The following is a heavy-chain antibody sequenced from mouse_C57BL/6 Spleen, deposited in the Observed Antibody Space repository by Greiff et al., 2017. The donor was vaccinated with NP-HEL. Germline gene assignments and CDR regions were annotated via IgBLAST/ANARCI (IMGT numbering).Heavy chain of an antibody. CDR1: GYTFTDYN. D-gene: IGHD1-1*01. CDR2: INPNNGGT. V-gene: IGHV1-18*01. Sequence: VQLKQSGPELVKPGASVKIPCKASGYTFTDYNMDWVKQSHGKSLEWIGDINPNNGGTIYNQKFKGKATLTVDKSSSTAYMELRSLTSEDTAVYYCARVTTVVENWYFDVWGTGTTVTVSS. J-gene: IGHJ1*03. CDR3: ARVTTVVENWYFDV.